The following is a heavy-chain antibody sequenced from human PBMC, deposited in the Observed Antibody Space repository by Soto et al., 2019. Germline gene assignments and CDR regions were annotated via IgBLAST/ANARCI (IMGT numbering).Heavy chain of an antibody. CDR3: TNSNWFDP. CDR2: SYYSGST. D-gene: IGHD3-10*01. J-gene: IGHJ5*02. Sequence: QLQLQESGPGLVKPSETLSLTCTVSGGSISSSRYYWGWIRQPPGKGLEWIGRSYYSGSTYYNPSLKSRVTISVDTSKNQFSLKLSSVTAADTAVYYCTNSNWFDPWGQGTLVTVSS. V-gene: IGHV4-39*01. CDR1: GGSISSSRYY.